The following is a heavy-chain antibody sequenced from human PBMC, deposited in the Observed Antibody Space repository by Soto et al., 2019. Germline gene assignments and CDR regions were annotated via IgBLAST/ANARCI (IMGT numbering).Heavy chain of an antibody. Sequence: QVQLVESGRGVVQPGRSRRLSCAASGFIFRNYAMHWVRQVRQAPGKLLEWVAVISYDGSNQFYEDSVKRRFTISRDDSKKTLYLQMNSLRAADTAVYYCARDDYSSTGRNNGFDYWGQGPLVIVSS. CDR1: GFIFRNYA. V-gene: IGHV3-30-3*01. CDR3: ARDDYSSTGRNNGFDY. D-gene: IGHD2-8*02. J-gene: IGHJ4*02. CDR2: ISYDGSNQ.